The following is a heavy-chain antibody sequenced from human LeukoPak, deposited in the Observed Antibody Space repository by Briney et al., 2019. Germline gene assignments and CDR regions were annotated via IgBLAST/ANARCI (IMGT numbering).Heavy chain of an antibody. J-gene: IGHJ6*02. CDR3: ARDPQHSMDV. V-gene: IGHV3-33*08. CDR1: GFTFSSYA. Sequence: PGGSLRLSCAASGFTFSSYAMHWVRQAPGKGLEWVSAIWYDGSKRCYADSVKGRFTISRDDSKNTVYLQMNSLRADDTAVYYCARDPQHSMDVWGQGTTVTVSS. D-gene: IGHD5-18*01. CDR2: IWYDGSKR.